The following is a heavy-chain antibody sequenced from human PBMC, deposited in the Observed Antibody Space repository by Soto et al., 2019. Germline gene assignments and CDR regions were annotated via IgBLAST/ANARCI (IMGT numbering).Heavy chain of an antibody. D-gene: IGHD2-2*01. CDR1: GGTFSSYA. Sequence: SVKVSCKASGGTFSSYAISWVRQAPGQGLEWMGGIIPIFGTANYAQKFQGRVTITADESTSTAYMELSSLRSEDTAVYYCAIPGEDIVLVPAAISCGMDVWGQGTTVTFSS. J-gene: IGHJ6*02. V-gene: IGHV1-69*13. CDR2: IIPIFGTA. CDR3: AIPGEDIVLVPAAISCGMDV.